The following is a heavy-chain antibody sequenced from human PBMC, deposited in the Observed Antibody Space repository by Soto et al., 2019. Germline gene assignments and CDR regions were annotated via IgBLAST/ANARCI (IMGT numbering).Heavy chain of an antibody. CDR2: ISYDGSNK. D-gene: IGHD1-26*01. CDR3: ARDLGGSPSPWFDP. CDR1: GFTFSTYA. Sequence: QVQLVESGGGVVQPGRSLRLSCAASGFTFSTYAMHWVRQAPGKGLEWVAVISYDGSNKYYADSVKGRFTISRDNSKNTLYLQMNSLRAEDTAVYYCARDLGGSPSPWFDPWGQGTLVTVSS. V-gene: IGHV3-30-3*01. J-gene: IGHJ5*02.